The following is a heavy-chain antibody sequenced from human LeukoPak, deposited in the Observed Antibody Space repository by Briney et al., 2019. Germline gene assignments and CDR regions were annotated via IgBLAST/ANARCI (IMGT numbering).Heavy chain of an antibody. V-gene: IGHV3-48*03. J-gene: IGHJ4*02. CDR2: ISSSGSPI. CDR1: GFTFSSYE. CDR3: ARKDYFDY. Sequence: GGSLRLSCAASGFTFSSYEMNWVRQAPGKGLEWVSYISSSGSPIYYADSVKGRFTISRDNAKNSLYLQMNSLRAEDTAVYYCARKDYFDYWGQGTLVTVSS.